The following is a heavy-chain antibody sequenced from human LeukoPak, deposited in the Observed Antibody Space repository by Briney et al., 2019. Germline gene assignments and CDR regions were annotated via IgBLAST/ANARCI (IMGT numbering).Heavy chain of an antibody. CDR2: IRYDGSNK. D-gene: IGHD2-2*01. CDR1: GFTFSSYG. V-gene: IGHV3-30*02. J-gene: IGHJ4*02. Sequence: GGSLRLSCAASGFTFSSYGMHWVRQAPGKGLEWVAFIRYDGSNKYYADSVKGRFTISRDNSKNTLYLQMNSLRAEDTAVYYCAPLAYCSRTSCNHWGQGTLVTVSS. CDR3: APLAYCSRTSCNH.